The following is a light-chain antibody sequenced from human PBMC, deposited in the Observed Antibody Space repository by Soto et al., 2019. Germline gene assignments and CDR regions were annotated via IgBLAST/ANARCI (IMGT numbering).Light chain of an antibody. CDR2: EVS. V-gene: IGLV2-14*01. CDR3: SSYTSSSTPYVV. Sequence: QSALTQPASVSGSPGQSITISCTGTSSDVGGYNYVSWYQQHPGKAPKLMICEVSNRPSGVSNRFSGSKSGNTASLTISGLQAEDEAEYYCSSYTSSSTPYVVFGGGTKLTVL. CDR1: SSDVGGYNY. J-gene: IGLJ2*01.